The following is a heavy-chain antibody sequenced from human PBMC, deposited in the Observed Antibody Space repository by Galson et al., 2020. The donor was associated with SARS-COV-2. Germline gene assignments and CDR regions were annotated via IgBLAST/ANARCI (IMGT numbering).Heavy chain of an antibody. CDR2: ISAYTGNT. CDR3: ARPTQDSSSWYGIGGMDV. Sequence: ASVTVSCKASGYTFTSYGISWVRQAPGEGLEWMGWISAYTGNTHYAQKLQGRVTMTTDTSTSTAYMELRSLRSDDTAVYYCARPTQDSSSWYGIGGMDVWGQGTTVTVSS. D-gene: IGHD6-13*01. V-gene: IGHV1-18*01. J-gene: IGHJ6*02. CDR1: GYTFTSYG.